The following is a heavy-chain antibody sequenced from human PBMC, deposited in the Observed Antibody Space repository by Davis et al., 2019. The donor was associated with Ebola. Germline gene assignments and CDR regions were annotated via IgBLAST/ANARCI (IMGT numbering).Heavy chain of an antibody. CDR2: INQDGTAT. CDR3: VRDPALVVTGGGWFFGL. CDR1: GFSFGQSW. D-gene: IGHD2-21*02. J-gene: IGHJ2*01. V-gene: IGHV3-7*01. Sequence: GGSLRLSCTASGFSFGQSWMTWVRQAPGKGLEWLANINQDGTATNYVDSVKGRFTVSRDNAKNSLYLQMNSLRAEDTAVYYCVRDPALVVTGGGWFFGLWGRGTLVTVSS.